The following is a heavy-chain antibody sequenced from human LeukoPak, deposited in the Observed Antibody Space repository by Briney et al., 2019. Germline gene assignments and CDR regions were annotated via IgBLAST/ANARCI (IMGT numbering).Heavy chain of an antibody. V-gene: IGHV6-1*01. CDR2: TYYRSN. CDR3: ARGRNNAFDL. D-gene: IGHD1/OR15-1a*01. CDR1: GDSVSSSSDA. J-gene: IGHJ3*01. Sequence: SQTLSLTCAISGDSVSSSSDAWNWIRQSPSRGLEWLGRTYYRSNDYAVSVKTRMTINVDTSKNPVSLQLSSVTPEDTAVYYCARGRNNAFDLWGQGTMVTVS.